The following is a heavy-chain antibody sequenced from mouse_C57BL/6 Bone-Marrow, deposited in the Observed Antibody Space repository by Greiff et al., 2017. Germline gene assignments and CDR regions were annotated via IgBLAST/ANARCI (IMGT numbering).Heavy chain of an antibody. CDR3: ARRAFITTVVAPFYAMDY. CDR1: GYTFTSYG. D-gene: IGHD1-1*01. CDR2: IYPRSGNT. Sequence: QVQLQQSGAELARPGASVKLSCKASGYTFTSYGISWVKQRTGQGLEWIGEIYPRSGNTYYNEKFKGKATLTADKSSSTEYMELSRLTSEDSAVYFCARRAFITTVVAPFYAMDYWGQGTSVTVSS. J-gene: IGHJ4*01. V-gene: IGHV1-81*01.